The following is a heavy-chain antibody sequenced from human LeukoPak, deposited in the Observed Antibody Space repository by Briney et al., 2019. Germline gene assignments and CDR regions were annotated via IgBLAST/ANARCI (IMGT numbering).Heavy chain of an antibody. CDR2: IYSGGST. V-gene: IGHV3-53*01. Sequence: GGSLRLSCAASGFTVSSNHMSWVRQAPGKGLEWVSVIYSGGSTYYADSVKGRFTISRDNSKNTLYLQMNSLRAEDTAVYYCAKGRDGYNPSYFDYWGQGTLVTVSS. CDR1: GFTVSSNH. J-gene: IGHJ4*02. CDR3: AKGRDGYNPSYFDY. D-gene: IGHD5-24*01.